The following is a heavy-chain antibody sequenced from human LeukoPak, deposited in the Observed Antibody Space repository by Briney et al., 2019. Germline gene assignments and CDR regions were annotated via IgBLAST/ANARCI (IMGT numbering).Heavy chain of an antibody. CDR1: GGSFSGYY. CDR2: INHSGST. V-gene: IGHV4-34*01. J-gene: IGHJ6*03. Sequence: SETLSLTCAVYGGSFSGYYWSWIRQPPGKGLEWIGEINHSGSTNYNPSLKSRVTMSVDTSKNQFSLKLSSVTAADTAVYYCARDNGEQWLGHYMDVWGKGTTVTISS. D-gene: IGHD6-19*01. CDR3: ARDNGEQWLGHYMDV.